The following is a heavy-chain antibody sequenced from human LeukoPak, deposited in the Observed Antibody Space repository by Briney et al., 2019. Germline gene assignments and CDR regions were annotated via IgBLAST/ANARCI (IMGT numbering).Heavy chain of an antibody. J-gene: IGHJ6*02. D-gene: IGHD3-22*01. CDR1: GYSFTNYW. V-gene: IGHV5-51*01. CDR2: IRPGDSTT. Sequence: KGGESLKISCQGSGYSFTNYWIGWVRQMPGKGLEWVALIRPGDSTTVYSPSFQGQVTISVDKSISTAFLQWSSLRASDTAMYYCARQEYYYDSSGYGMDVWGQGTTVTVSS. CDR3: ARQEYYYDSSGYGMDV.